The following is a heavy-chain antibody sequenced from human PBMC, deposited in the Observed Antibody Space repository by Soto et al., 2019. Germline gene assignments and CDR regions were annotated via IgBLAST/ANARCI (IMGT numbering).Heavy chain of an antibody. V-gene: IGHV4-59*01. CDR3: ARAIGDGYSAGYFDY. J-gene: IGHJ4*02. D-gene: IGHD5-18*01. CDR2: IYYSGST. Sequence: SETLSLTCTVSGGSISSYYWSWIRQPPGKGLEWIGYIYYSGSTNYNPSLKSRVTISVDTSKNQFSLKLSSVTAADTAVYYCARAIGDGYSAGYFDYWGQGTLVTVSS. CDR1: GGSISSYY.